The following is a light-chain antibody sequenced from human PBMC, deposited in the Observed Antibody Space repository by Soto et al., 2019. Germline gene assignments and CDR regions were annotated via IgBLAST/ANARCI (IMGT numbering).Light chain of an antibody. CDR2: AAS. CDR3: QHDYFSPFT. V-gene: IGKV1-39*01. Sequence: DIPLTQSPSSLSASVGDRVTITCRASQSLSNYLNWYQQKPGQPPKLRIYAASILQSGVPSRFSGSESVTDFTLSISSLQPEDVATYYCQHDYFSPFTFGRGTKVEIK. CDR1: QSLSNY. J-gene: IGKJ4*01.